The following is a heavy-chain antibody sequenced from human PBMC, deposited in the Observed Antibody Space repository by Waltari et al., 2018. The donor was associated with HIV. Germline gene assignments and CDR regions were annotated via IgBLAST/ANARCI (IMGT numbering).Heavy chain of an antibody. Sequence: GGGVVSPEDSLRLSCAVSGTLVSDNYMSWVRQTPGKGVECVAVMYGDGTTYYAESVKGRFVVSRDKAKTMFILQMYFPRGADSAIYYCARGVRYFAPWGQGVSVSVS. CDR2: MYGDGTT. V-gene: IGHV3-53*01. D-gene: IGHD2-2*01. J-gene: IGHJ5*02. CDR3: ARGVRYFAP. CDR1: GTLVSDNY.